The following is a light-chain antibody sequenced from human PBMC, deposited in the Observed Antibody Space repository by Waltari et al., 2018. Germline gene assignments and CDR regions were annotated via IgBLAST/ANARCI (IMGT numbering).Light chain of an antibody. CDR2: KVS. J-gene: IGKJ1*01. CDR1: QSLVHSDGNTY. V-gene: IGKV2-30*02. Sequence: DVVMTQSPLSLPVTLGQPASISCKSSQSLVHSDGNTYLNWFHQRPGQCPRRLIYKVSNRDSGVPDRCSGSGSGTDFTLKISRVEAEDVGVYYCMQSIHWPWTFGQGTKVEIK. CDR3: MQSIHWPWT.